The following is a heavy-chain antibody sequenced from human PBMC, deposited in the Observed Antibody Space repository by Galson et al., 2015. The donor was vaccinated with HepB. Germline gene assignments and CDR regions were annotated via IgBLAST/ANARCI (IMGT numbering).Heavy chain of an antibody. CDR1: GFTFSNAW. J-gene: IGHJ6*02. D-gene: IGHD2-8*01. V-gene: IGHV3-7*03. CDR3: ARETRGVVGTHCSNGICYTSYYYYGMDV. CDR2: IKEDGSEK. Sequence: SLRLSCAASGFTFSNAWMTWVRQAPGKGLEWVANIKEDGSEKYYVDSVKGRFTISRDNAKNSLFLQMNSLRAEDTAVYYCARETRGVVGTHCSNGICYTSYYYYGMDVWGQGTTVAVSS.